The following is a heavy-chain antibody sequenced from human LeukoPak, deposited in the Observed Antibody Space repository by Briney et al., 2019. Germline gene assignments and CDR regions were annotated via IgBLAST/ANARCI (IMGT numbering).Heavy chain of an antibody. V-gene: IGHV4-39*01. CDR1: GGSINSASYC. CDR3: ARPYHDGSFDY. J-gene: IGHJ4*02. D-gene: IGHD3-10*01. CDR2: VYYSGST. Sequence: SETLSLTCTVSGGSINSASYCWGWIRQSPGKGLEWIGSVYYSGSTYYNPSLKSRVTISIDTSKNQFSLKLTSVTAADTAVYYCARPYHDGSFDYWGQGTLVTVSS.